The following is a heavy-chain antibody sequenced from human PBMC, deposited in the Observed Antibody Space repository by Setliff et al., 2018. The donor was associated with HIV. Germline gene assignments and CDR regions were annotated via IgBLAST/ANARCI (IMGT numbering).Heavy chain of an antibody. Sequence: SVKVSCKASRGTFTSYAFSWVRQAPGQGLEWMGGIIAILGIPSYAQKFQGRVTITADKSTNTAYMELKSLRSEDTALYYCATGPPYCSGYYYWGQGTLVTVSS. V-gene: IGHV1-69*10. D-gene: IGHD3-3*01. J-gene: IGHJ4*02. CDR3: ATGPPYCSGYYY. CDR1: RGTFTSYA. CDR2: IIAILGIP.